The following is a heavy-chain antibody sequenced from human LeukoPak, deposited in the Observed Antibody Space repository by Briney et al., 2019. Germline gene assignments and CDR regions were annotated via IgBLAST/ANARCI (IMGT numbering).Heavy chain of an antibody. CDR2: IYYSGST. V-gene: IGHV4-59*01. Sequence: SETLSLTCTVSGGSISSYYWSWIRQPPGKGLEWIGYIYYSGSTNYNPSPKSRVTISVDTSKNQFSLKLSSVTAADTAVYYCARDRRLGYYDSSVKYNWFDPWGQGTLVTVPS. D-gene: IGHD3-22*01. CDR3: ARDRRLGYYDSSVKYNWFDP. CDR1: GGSISSYY. J-gene: IGHJ5*02.